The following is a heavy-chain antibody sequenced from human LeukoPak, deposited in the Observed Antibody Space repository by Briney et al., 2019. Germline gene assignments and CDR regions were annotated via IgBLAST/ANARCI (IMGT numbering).Heavy chain of an antibody. V-gene: IGHV4-31*03. Sequence: PSETLSLTCTVSGGSISSGGYYWGWIRQHPGKGLEWIGYIYYGGSTYYNPSLKSRVTISVDTSKYQFSLKLSSVTAADTAVYYCARLYCSGGSCYWSYFDYWGQGTLVTFSS. J-gene: IGHJ4*02. CDR2: IYYGGST. CDR1: GGSISSGGYY. D-gene: IGHD2-15*01. CDR3: ARLYCSGGSCYWSYFDY.